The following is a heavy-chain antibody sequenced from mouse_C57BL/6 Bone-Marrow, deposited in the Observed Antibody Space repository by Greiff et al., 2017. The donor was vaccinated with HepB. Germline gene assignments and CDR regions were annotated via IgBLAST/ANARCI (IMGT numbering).Heavy chain of an antibody. CDR1: GFTFNDYQ. Sequence: EVQGVESGGGLVQPGASLRLSCAASGFTFNDYQMSWVRQAPGKAPEWLALIRNKANGYTTEYTASVKGRFTISRDNSQNILYLQMNTLRAEDSATYYCVKAVSSGSSYTWFAYWGQGTLVTVPA. CDR2: IRNKANGYTT. V-gene: IGHV7-4*01. CDR3: VKAVSSGSSYTWFAY. J-gene: IGHJ3*01. D-gene: IGHD1-1*01.